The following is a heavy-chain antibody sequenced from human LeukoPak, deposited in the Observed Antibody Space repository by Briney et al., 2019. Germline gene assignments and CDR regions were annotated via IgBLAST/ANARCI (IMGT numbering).Heavy chain of an antibody. Sequence: ASVKVSCKASGYTFTSYYMHWVRQAPGQGLEWMGKINPSGGSTSYAQKFQGRVTMTRDTSTSTVYMELSSLRSEDTAVYYCAREKHAHYYDSSGYYHYYYYGMDVWGQGTTVTVSS. CDR2: INPSGGST. V-gene: IGHV1-46*01. CDR3: AREKHAHYYDSSGYYHYYYYGMDV. D-gene: IGHD3-22*01. CDR1: GYTFTSYY. J-gene: IGHJ6*02.